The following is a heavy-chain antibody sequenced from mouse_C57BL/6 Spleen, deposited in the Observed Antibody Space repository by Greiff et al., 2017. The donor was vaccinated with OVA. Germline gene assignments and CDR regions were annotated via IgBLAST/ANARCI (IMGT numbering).Heavy chain of an antibody. V-gene: IGHV1-69*01. Sequence: QVQLQQPGAELVMPGASVKLSCKASGYTFTSYWMHWVKQRPGQGLEWIGEIDPSDSYTNYDQKFKGKSTLTVDKSSSTAYMQLSSLTSEDSAVYYCARGMSNSFAYWGQGTLVTVSA. CDR2: IDPSDSYT. J-gene: IGHJ3*01. D-gene: IGHD2-5*01. CDR1: GYTFTSYW. CDR3: ARGMSNSFAY.